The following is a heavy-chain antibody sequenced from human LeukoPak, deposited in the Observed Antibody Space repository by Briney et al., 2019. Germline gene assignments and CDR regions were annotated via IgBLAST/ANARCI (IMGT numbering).Heavy chain of an antibody. D-gene: IGHD3-9*01. J-gene: IGHJ4*02. CDR2: ISTYNGHT. Sequence: ASVKVSCKASGYTFTSYGISWVRQAPGQGLEWMGWISTYNGHTKYSQKFQGRVTMTEDTSTDTAYMELSSLRSEDTAVYYCATDLVSRLPTNWGQGTLVTVSS. CDR3: ATDLVSRLPTN. V-gene: IGHV1-18*01. CDR1: GYTFTSYG.